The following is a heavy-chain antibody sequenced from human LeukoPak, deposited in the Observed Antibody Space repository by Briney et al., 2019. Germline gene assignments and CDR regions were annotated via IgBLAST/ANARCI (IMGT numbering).Heavy chain of an antibody. V-gene: IGHV4-4*07. CDR3: ARDYYYDSSGYYPDAFDI. J-gene: IGHJ3*02. Sequence: KPSETLSLTCTVSGGSISSYYWRWIRQPAGKGLEWIGRIYTSGSTNYNPSLKSRVTMSVDTSKNQFSLKLSSVTAADTAVYYCARDYYYDSSGYYPDAFDIWGQGTMVTVSS. CDR1: GGSISSYY. D-gene: IGHD3-22*01. CDR2: IYTSGST.